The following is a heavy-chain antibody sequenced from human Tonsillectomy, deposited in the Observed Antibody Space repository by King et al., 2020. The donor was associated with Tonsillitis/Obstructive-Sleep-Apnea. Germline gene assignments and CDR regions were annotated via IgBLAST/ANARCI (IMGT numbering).Heavy chain of an antibody. D-gene: IGHD3-3*01. J-gene: IGHJ4*02. CDR1: GFTFSGYE. CDR3: ARAGYDFWSGYYSYYFDY. V-gene: IGHV3-48*03. Sequence: VQLVESGGGLAQPGGSMRLSCAASGFTFSGYEMNWVRQAPGKGLEWVSYISSRCSTIYYADSVKGRFTISRDNAKNSLYLQMNRLRAEESAVYYCARAGYDFWSGYYSYYFDYWGQGTLVTVSS. CDR2: ISSRCSTI.